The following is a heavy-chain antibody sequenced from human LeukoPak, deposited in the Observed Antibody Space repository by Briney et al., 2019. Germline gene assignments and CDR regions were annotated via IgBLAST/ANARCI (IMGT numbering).Heavy chain of an antibody. Sequence: SETLSLTCTVSGGSISSSSYYWGWIRQPPGKGLEWIGSIYYSGSTYYNPSLKSRVTISVDTSKNQFSLKLSSVTAADTAVYYCAGHYDSSGPLGAFDIWGQGTMVTVSS. D-gene: IGHD3-22*01. V-gene: IGHV4-39*01. CDR1: GGSISSSSYY. CDR3: AGHYDSSGPLGAFDI. CDR2: IYYSGST. J-gene: IGHJ3*02.